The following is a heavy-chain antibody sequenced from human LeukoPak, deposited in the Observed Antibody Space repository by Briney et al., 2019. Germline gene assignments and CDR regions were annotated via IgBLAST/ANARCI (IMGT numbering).Heavy chain of an antibody. J-gene: IGHJ4*02. CDR3: ARCDGSATAFDH. D-gene: IGHD3-10*01. CDR1: GFAFSRNY. Sequence: GGSLRLSCAASGFAFSRNYMSWVRQAPGKGLEWVSILYSGGDTYYADSVKGRFTISRDSSKNTLYLQMNSLRAEDTAVYYCARCDGSATAFDHWGQGTLVTVAS. V-gene: IGHV3-53*01. CDR2: LYSGGDT.